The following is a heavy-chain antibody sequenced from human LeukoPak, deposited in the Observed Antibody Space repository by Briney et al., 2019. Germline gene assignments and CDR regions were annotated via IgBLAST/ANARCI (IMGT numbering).Heavy chain of an antibody. CDR3: ASYSSWLEFDAFDI. V-gene: IGHV4-61*02. Sequence: SQTLSLTCTVSGGSISSGDYYWRWIRQPAGKGLEWIGRIYTSGSTNYNPSLKSRVTMSVDTSKNQFSLKLSSVTAADTAVYYCASYSSWLEFDAFDIWGQGTMVIVSS. CDR1: GGSISSGDYY. J-gene: IGHJ3*02. D-gene: IGHD6-13*01. CDR2: IYTSGST.